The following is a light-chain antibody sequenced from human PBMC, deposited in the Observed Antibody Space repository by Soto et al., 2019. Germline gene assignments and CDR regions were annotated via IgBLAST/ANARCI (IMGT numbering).Light chain of an antibody. CDR1: QDISNY. J-gene: IGKJ2*01. CDR3: QQYDKLVS. Sequence: DIQMTQSPASLSASVGDRVTITCQASQDISNYLNRYQQKAGKAPKLLIYDTSELHTGVPSRFSGSGSGTEFTFTISSLQPEDIATYYCQQYDKLVSFGQGTKLEIK. V-gene: IGKV1-33*01. CDR2: DTS.